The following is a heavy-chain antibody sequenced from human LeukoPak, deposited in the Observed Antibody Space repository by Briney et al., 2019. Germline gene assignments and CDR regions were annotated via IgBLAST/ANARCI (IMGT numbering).Heavy chain of an antibody. CDR1: GGSISSGSYY. J-gene: IGHJ5*02. D-gene: IGHD4-23*01. V-gene: IGHV4-61*02. CDR3: ARDMWDYGGNP. Sequence: PSETLSLTCTVSGGSISSGSYYWSWIRQPAGKGLEWIGRIYTSGSTNYNPSLKSRVTISVDTSKNQFSLKLSSVTAADTAVYYCARDMWDYGGNPWGQGTLVTVSS. CDR2: IYTSGST.